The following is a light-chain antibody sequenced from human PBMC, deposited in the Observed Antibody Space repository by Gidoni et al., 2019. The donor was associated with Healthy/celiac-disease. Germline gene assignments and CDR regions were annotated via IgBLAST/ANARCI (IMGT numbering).Light chain of an antibody. CDR1: QSVSSN. Sequence: EIVMTQSPATLSVSPGERATLSCRASQSVSSNLAWYQQKPGQAPRLLIYGAPTRATGIPARFSGSGSGTEFTLTISSLQSEDFAVYYCQQYNNWPPFTFGPGTKVDIK. V-gene: IGKV3-15*01. CDR3: QQYNNWPPFT. CDR2: GAP. J-gene: IGKJ3*01.